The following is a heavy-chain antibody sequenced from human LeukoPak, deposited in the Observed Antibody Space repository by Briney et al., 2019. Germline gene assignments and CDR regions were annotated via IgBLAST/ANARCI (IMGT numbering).Heavy chain of an antibody. CDR1: GGSFRGYY. Sequence: SETLSLTCAVYGGSFRGYYWMWVRQSPGKGLEWIGEINHSGGSNYNPSLKSRVTISVDTSRNQFSLKLTSVTAADTAVYYCVRENISGTNWFDPWGRGTLVTVSS. V-gene: IGHV4-34*01. D-gene: IGHD3-10*01. CDR2: INHSGGS. J-gene: IGHJ5*02. CDR3: VRENISGTNWFDP.